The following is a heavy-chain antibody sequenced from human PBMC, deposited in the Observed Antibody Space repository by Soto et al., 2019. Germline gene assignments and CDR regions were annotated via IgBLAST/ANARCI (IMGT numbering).Heavy chain of an antibody. Sequence: GGSLRLSCAASGFTFSSYGMHWVRQAPGKGLEWVSAISGSGGSTYYADSVKGRFTISRDNSKNTLYLQMNSLRADDTAVYYCAKATRGGAATLIRDYWGQGTLVTVSS. D-gene: IGHD6-13*01. J-gene: IGHJ4*02. V-gene: IGHV3-23*01. CDR1: GFTFSSYG. CDR2: ISGSGGST. CDR3: AKATRGGAATLIRDY.